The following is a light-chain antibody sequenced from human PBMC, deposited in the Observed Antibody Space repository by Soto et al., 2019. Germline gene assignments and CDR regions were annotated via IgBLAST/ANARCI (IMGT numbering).Light chain of an antibody. CDR2: EVN. CDR1: SSDVGGYKF. Sequence: QSVLTQPASVSASPGQSITISCTGTSSDVGGYKFVSWYQHHPGKAPKLMIYEVNNRPSGVSNRFSGSKSGNTASLTISGLQPEDEADYYCSSYKRTSRVYVFGTGTKGTVL. CDR3: SSYKRTSRVYV. V-gene: IGLV2-14*01. J-gene: IGLJ1*01.